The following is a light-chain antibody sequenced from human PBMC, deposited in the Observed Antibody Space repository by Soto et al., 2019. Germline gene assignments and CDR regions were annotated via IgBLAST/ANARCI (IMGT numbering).Light chain of an antibody. CDR1: SGHSSYI. Sequence: QLVLTQSSSASASLGSSVKLTCTLSSGHSSYIIAWHQQQPGKAPRYLMKLEGSGSYNKGSGVPDRFPGSSSGADRYLTISYPQFEDEADYYCETWDSNTRVFGGGTKLTVL. J-gene: IGLJ2*01. V-gene: IGLV4-60*02. CDR3: ETWDSNTRV. CDR2: LEGSGSY.